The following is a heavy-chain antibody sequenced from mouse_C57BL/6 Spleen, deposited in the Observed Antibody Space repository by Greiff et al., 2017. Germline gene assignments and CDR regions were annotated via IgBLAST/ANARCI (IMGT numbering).Heavy chain of an antibody. J-gene: IGHJ4*01. CDR1: GFTFSSFG. CDR3: ARQGLSSYAMDD. Sequence: DVTLVESGGDLVKPGGSLKLSCAASGFTFSSFGMSLVRQTPHTRLEWVATVSSGGSYTYYPDRVKGRFPISRENAKNSLYLQMSSLKSEDTAMYYCARQGLSSYAMDDWGQGTSVTVSS. CDR2: VSSGGSYT. V-gene: IGHV5-6*02. D-gene: IGHD2-3*01.